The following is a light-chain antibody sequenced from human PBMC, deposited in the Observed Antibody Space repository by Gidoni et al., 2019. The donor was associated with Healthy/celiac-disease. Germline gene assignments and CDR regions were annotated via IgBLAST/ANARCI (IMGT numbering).Light chain of an antibody. CDR1: QSVSSSY. J-gene: IGKJ4*01. CDR2: GAS. V-gene: IGKV3-20*01. Sequence: EIVLTQSPGTLSLSPGERATLSSRASQSVSSSYLAWYQQKPGQAPRLLIYGASSRATGIPDRFSGSGSGTDFTLTISRLEPEDFAVYYCQQYGSSPSTFXGXTKVEIK. CDR3: QQYGSSPST.